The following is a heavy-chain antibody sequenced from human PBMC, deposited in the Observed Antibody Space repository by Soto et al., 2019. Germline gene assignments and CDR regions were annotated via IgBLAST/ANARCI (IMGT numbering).Heavy chain of an antibody. CDR3: ASRIAVAGTSLDAFDI. Sequence: GGSLRLSCAASGFTVSSNYMSWVRQAPGKGLEWVSVIYSGGSTYYADSVKGRFTISRDNSKNTLYLQMNSLRAEDTAVYYCASRIAVAGTSLDAFDIWGQGTMVTVSS. J-gene: IGHJ3*02. CDR1: GFTVSSNY. CDR2: IYSGGST. D-gene: IGHD6-19*01. V-gene: IGHV3-66*01.